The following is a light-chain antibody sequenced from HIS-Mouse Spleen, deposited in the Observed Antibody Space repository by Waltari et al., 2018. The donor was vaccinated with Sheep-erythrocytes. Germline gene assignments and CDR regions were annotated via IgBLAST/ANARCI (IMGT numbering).Light chain of an antibody. CDR1: QGIRND. J-gene: IGKJ2*01. CDR3: LQDYNYPYT. Sequence: AIQMTQSPSSLSASVGDRVTITCRASQGIRNDLGWDQQKPGKAPKLLIYAASSLQSGVPSRCIGSGSGTDFTLTISSLQPEDFATYYCLQDYNYPYTFGQGTKLEIK. CDR2: AAS. V-gene: IGKV1-6*01.